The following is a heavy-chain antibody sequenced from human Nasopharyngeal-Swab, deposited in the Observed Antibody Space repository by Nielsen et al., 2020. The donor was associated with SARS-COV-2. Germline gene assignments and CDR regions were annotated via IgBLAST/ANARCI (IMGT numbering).Heavy chain of an antibody. V-gene: IGHV4-38-2*02. Sequence: WIRQPPGKGLEWVGSIYHRGSTYYTPSLKSRGTIAVDTSKNQFSLKLSFVPAADTAVYYCARVSVMYNWKGVVDYWGQGTLVTVSS. D-gene: IGHD1-20*01. J-gene: IGHJ4*02. CDR3: ARVSVMYNWKGVVDY. CDR2: IYHRGST.